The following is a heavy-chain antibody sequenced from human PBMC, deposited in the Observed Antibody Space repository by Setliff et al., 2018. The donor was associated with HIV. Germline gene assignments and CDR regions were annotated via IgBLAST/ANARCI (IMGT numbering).Heavy chain of an antibody. CDR3: ARDPPDTAMVMAYFYMDV. D-gene: IGHD5-18*01. J-gene: IGHJ6*03. V-gene: IGHV1-18*01. CDR1: GYTFDSYG. CDR2: ITAYNGNT. Sequence: ASVKVSCKASGYTFDSYGISWVRQVPGQGIEWMGWITAYNGNTKYAQKFQGRVTMTTDTSTSTAYMELRSLTSDDTGVYYCARDPPDTAMVMAYFYMDVWGTGTTVTAP.